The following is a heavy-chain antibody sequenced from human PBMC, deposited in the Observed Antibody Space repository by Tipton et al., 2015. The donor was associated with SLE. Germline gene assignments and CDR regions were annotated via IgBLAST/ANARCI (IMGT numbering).Heavy chain of an antibody. V-gene: IGHV4-39*01. CDR2: IYYSGST. J-gene: IGHJ4*02. CDR1: GGSISSYY. CDR3: AIHTGIVGATPFVY. Sequence: LRLSCTVSGGSISSYYWGWIRQPPGKGLEWIGSIYYSGSTYYNPSLKSRVTISVDTSKNQFSLKLSSVTAADTAVYYCAIHTGIVGATPFVYWGQGTLVTVSS. D-gene: IGHD1-26*01.